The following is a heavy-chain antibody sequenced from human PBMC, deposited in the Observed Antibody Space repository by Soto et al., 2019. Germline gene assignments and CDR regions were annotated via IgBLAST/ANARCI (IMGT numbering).Heavy chain of an antibody. V-gene: IGHV3-13*01. CDR2: IGTAGDT. CDR1: GFTFSSYD. CDR3: ARAKLGNPSDAFDI. Sequence: GGSLRLSCAASGFTFSSYDMHWVRQATGKGLEWVSAIGTAGDTYYPGSVKGRFTISRENAKNSLYLQMNSLRAGDTAGYYCARAKLGNPSDAFDIWGQGTMVTVSS. D-gene: IGHD7-27*01. J-gene: IGHJ3*02.